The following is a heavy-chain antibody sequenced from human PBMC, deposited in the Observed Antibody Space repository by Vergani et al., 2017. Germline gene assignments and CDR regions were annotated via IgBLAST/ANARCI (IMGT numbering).Heavy chain of an antibody. V-gene: IGHV3-23*01. CDR1: GFTFSSYA. D-gene: IGHD6-19*01. Sequence: EVQLLESGGGLVQPGGSLRLSCAASGFTFSSYAMSWVRQAPGKGLEWVSAISGSGGSTYYADSVKGRFTISRDNSKNTLYLQMNSLRAEDTAVYYCAKAFKAVAAYYDSYYGMDVWGQGTTVTVSS. CDR2: ISGSGGST. CDR3: AKAFKAVAAYYDSYYGMDV. J-gene: IGHJ6*02.